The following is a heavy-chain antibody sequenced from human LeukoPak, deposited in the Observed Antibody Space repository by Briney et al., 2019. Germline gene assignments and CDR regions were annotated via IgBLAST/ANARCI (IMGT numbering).Heavy chain of an antibody. Sequence: GGSLRLSCAASGFTFSSFDMSWVRQAPGEGLEWVSAISGSGGSTYNADSVKGRFTISRDNAKNSLYLQMNSLRAEDTALYYCARRTGWELTFDYWGQGTLVTVSS. CDR3: ARRTGWELTFDY. V-gene: IGHV3-23*01. CDR1: GFTFSSFD. J-gene: IGHJ4*02. D-gene: IGHD1-26*01. CDR2: ISGSGGST.